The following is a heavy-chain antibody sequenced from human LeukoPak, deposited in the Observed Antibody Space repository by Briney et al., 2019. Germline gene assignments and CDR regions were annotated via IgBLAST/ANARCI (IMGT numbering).Heavy chain of an antibody. V-gene: IGHV4-34*01. Sequence: PSETLSLTCAVYGGSFSGYYWSWIRQPPGKGLEWIGEINHSGSTNYNPSLKSRVTISVDTSKNQFSLKLSSVTAADTAVYYCAREFPQLSAFDIWGQGTMATVSS. CDR3: AREFPQLSAFDI. CDR1: GGSFSGYY. CDR2: INHSGST. J-gene: IGHJ3*02. D-gene: IGHD3-10*01.